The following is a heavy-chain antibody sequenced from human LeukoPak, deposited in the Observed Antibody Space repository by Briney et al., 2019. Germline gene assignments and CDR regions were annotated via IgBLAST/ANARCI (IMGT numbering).Heavy chain of an antibody. Sequence: GGSLRLSCAASGFTFSDYYMSWIRQAPGKGLEWVSYISSSSTYTNYADSVKGRFTISRDNAEDSLFLLMNSLRAEDTAVYYCARLAATGYYFDYWGQGTLVTVSS. D-gene: IGHD6-13*01. CDR3: ARLAATGYYFDY. V-gene: IGHV3-11*03. J-gene: IGHJ4*02. CDR1: GFTFSDYY. CDR2: ISSSSTYT.